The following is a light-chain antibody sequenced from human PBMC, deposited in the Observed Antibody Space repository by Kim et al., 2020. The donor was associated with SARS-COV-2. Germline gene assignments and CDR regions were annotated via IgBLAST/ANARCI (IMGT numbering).Light chain of an antibody. CDR2: EVT. CDR1: SSDVGSFNL. CDR3: CSYAGSPPYV. Sequence: QSALTQPASVSGSPGQSITISCTATSSDVGSFNLVSWYQQHPGKAPKLIIYEVTERPSGVPDRFSASKSGNTASLTISGLQAEDEADYYCCSYAGSPPYVFGTGTKVTVL. V-gene: IGLV2-23*02. J-gene: IGLJ1*01.